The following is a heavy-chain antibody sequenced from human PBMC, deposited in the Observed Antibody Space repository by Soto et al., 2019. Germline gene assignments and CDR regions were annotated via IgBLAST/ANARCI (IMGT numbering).Heavy chain of an antibody. V-gene: IGHV1-46*01. CDR1: GYIFTNYY. CDR2: INPLPTSGST. Sequence: QVQLVQSGAEVKKPGASVKVSCKASGYIFTNYYIHWVRQAPGQGLEWMAIINPLPTSGSTNYAQKFQGRVTVTRDPSTSTVFLEARRLRSDDTAVYFCARDLTAAGYRGQGTLVTVSS. CDR3: ARDLTAAGY. J-gene: IGHJ4*02. D-gene: IGHD6-13*01.